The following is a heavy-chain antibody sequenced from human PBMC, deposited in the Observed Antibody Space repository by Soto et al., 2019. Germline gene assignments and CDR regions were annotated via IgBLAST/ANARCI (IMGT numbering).Heavy chain of an antibody. CDR2: ISSISSTK. CDR1: GFSFSHYN. D-gene: IGHD6-19*01. CDR3: AREAVAVTLNWFAP. Sequence: EVQLVESGGGLVQPGGSLRLSCAASGFSFSHYNMNWVCQAPGKGLEWVSYISSISSTKYYAASVQGRFTISRDNAKNSLYLQLKSLRAEDTAVYYCAREAVAVTLNWFAPWGQGTLVTVSP. V-gene: IGHV3-48*01. J-gene: IGHJ5*02.